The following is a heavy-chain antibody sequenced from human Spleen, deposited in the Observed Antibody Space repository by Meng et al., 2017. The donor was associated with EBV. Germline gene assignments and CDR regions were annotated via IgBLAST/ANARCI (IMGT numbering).Heavy chain of an antibody. J-gene: IGHJ4*02. CDR1: GGSISSVGSS. D-gene: IGHD2-15*01. Sequence: QLQPQASGSGLVKPYQTLSLTCAASGGSISSVGSSWNWIRQPPGKGLEWIGYIYHSASTYYDPSLKSRVTISVDRSKNQFSLKLSSVTAADTAVYYCVGGDEGRGYFHSWGQGTLVTVSS. CDR2: IYHSAST. CDR3: VGGDEGRGYFHS. V-gene: IGHV4-30-2*01.